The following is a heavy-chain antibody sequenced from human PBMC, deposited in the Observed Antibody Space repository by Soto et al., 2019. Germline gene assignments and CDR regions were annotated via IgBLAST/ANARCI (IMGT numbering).Heavy chain of an antibody. Sequence: SETLSLTCIVSGASISSGGYCWSWIRQHPGKGLEWIGYIYYSGTTYYNPSLKSRVTISVDTSKNQFSLKLSSVMAADTAVYYCARIYYDSSVSPWKSFDSWGQGALVTVSS. CDR3: ARIYYDSSVSPWKSFDS. D-gene: IGHD3-22*01. CDR2: IYYSGTT. CDR1: GASISSGGYC. J-gene: IGHJ4*02. V-gene: IGHV4-31*03.